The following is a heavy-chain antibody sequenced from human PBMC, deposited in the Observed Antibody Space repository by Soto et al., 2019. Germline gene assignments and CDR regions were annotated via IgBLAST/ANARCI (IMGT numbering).Heavy chain of an antibody. CDR1: GYSFTSYW. CDR3: ARGKVLLWFGELLPGAFDI. Sequence: ESLKISCKGSGYSFTSYWIGWVRQMPGKGLEWMGIIYPGDSDTRYSPSFQGQVTISADKSISTAYLQWSSLKASDTAMYYCARGKVLLWFGELLPGAFDIWGQGTMVTVSS. V-gene: IGHV5-51*01. J-gene: IGHJ3*02. D-gene: IGHD3-10*01. CDR2: IYPGDSDT.